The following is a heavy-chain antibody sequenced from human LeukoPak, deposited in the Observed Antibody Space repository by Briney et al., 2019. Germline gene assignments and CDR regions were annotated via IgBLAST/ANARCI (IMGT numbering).Heavy chain of an antibody. CDR2: IYPDDSDT. J-gene: IGHJ6*03. D-gene: IGHD3-3*01. Sequence: GESLKISCKASGYTFTNYWIGWVRQMPGKGLEWMSIIYPDDSDTKYSPSFQGHVTISVDESISTAYLQWSSLKASDTAIYYCARHEVGGDSSSGYEYYYYMDVWGKGTAVTVFS. V-gene: IGHV5-51*01. CDR3: ARHEVGGDSSSGYEYYYYMDV. CDR1: GYTFTNYW.